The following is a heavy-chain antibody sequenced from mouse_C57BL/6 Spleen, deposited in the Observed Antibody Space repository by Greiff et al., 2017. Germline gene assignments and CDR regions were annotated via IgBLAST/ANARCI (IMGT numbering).Heavy chain of an antibody. CDR1: GYTFTDYN. V-gene: IGHV1-22*01. J-gene: IGHJ2*01. CDR3: ARERKNDYDDGHYFDY. Sequence: EVKLVESGPELVKPGASVKMSCKASGYTFTDYNMHWVKQSHGKSLEWIGYINPNNGGTSYNQKFKGKATLTVNKSSSTAYMELRSLTSEDSAVYYCARERKNDYDDGHYFDYWGQGTTLTVSS. D-gene: IGHD2-4*01. CDR2: INPNNGGT.